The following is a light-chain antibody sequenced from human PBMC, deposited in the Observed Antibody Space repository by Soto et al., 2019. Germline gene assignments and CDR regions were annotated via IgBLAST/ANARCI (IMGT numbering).Light chain of an antibody. Sequence: QSALTQPASVSGSPGQSITISCTGTSSDVGSYNLVSWYQQHPGKAPKLMIYEGSKRPSGVSNRFSGSKSGNTAPLTISGLQAEDEADYYCCSYAGSSTFGVVFGGGTKLTVL. J-gene: IGLJ2*01. CDR2: EGS. V-gene: IGLV2-23*01. CDR1: SSDVGSYNL. CDR3: CSYAGSSTFGVV.